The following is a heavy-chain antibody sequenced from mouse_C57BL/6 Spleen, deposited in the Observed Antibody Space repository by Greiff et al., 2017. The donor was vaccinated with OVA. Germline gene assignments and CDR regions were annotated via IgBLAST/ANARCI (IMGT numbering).Heavy chain of an antibody. V-gene: IGHV5-16*01. Sequence: EVQLVESEGGLVQPGSSMKLSCTASGFTFSDYYMAWVRQVPEKGLEWVANINYDGSSTYYLDSLKSRFIISRDNAKNILYLQMSSLKSEDTATYYCARPFFYYGTDYYAMDYWGQGTSVTVSS. CDR2: INYDGSST. D-gene: IGHD2-1*01. CDR1: GFTFSDYY. CDR3: ARPFFYYGTDYYAMDY. J-gene: IGHJ4*01.